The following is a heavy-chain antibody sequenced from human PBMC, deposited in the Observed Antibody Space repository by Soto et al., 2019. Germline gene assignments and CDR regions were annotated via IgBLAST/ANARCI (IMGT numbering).Heavy chain of an antibody. J-gene: IGHJ4*02. CDR3: AHRRGDLLTGHYYFDY. D-gene: IGHD3-9*01. CDR1: GFTFSTYA. Sequence: PGGSLRLSCAASGFTFSTYAMTWVRQAPGKGLEWVSAISASGGSTYYADSVKGRLTITKDTSENQVVLTMTNMDPVDTATYYCAHRRGDLLTGHYYFDYWGQGTLVTVSS. CDR2: ISASGGST. V-gene: IGHV3-23*01.